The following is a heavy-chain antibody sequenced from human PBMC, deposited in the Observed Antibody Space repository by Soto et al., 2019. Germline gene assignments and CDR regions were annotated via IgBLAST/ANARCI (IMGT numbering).Heavy chain of an antibody. D-gene: IGHD6-19*01. CDR3: ARYSSGWYRSNFVY. CDR2: IYWDDDK. CDR1: GFSLSTSGVG. V-gene: IGHV2-5*02. Sequence: QITLKESGPTLVKPTQTLTLTCTFSGFSLSTSGVGVGWIRQPPGKALEWLALIYWDDDKRYSPSLKSRLTITKDASKYQVVLTMTSMDPVNTATYYCARYSSGWYRSNFVYWGQGTLVTVSS. J-gene: IGHJ4*02.